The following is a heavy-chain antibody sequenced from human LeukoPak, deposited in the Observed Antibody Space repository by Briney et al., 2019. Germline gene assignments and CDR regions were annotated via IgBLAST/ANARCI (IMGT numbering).Heavy chain of an antibody. CDR2: IKQDRSEK. CDR1: GFTFSSYW. Sequence: GGSLRLSCAASGFTFSSYWMSWVRQAPGKGLEWVANIKQDRSEKYYVDSVKGRFTISRDNAKNSLYLQMNSLRAEDTAVYYCVGDIVVVPAAIGDTRDYYMDVWGKGTTVTVSS. V-gene: IGHV3-7*01. CDR3: VGDIVVVPAAIGDTRDYYMDV. D-gene: IGHD2-2*02. J-gene: IGHJ6*03.